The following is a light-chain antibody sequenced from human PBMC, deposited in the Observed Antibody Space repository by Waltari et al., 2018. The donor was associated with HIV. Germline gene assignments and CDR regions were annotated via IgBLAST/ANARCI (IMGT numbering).Light chain of an antibody. CDR3: CSYAGSYTLRV. CDR2: DVS. Sequence: QSALTQPRSVSGSPGQSVTISCTGTSSDVGAYNYVSWYQQHPGKAPKLMIYDVSKRPSGVPDRFSCSKSGNTASLTISGLQAEDEADYYCCSYAGSYTLRVFGGGTKLTVL. J-gene: IGLJ2*01. CDR1: SSDVGAYNY. V-gene: IGLV2-11*01.